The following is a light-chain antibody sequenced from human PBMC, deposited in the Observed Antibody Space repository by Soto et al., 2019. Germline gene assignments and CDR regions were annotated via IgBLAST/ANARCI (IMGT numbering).Light chain of an antibody. CDR3: SSYTSSNSLGV. CDR2: DVT. Sequence: QSALTQPASVSGSPGQSITISCTGTSSDVGGYNFVSWYQQHPGKAPKVMIYDVTNRPSGVSDRFSGSKSGNTASLTISGLQAEDEADYYCSSYTSSNSLGVFGTGTKVTVL. V-gene: IGLV2-14*03. J-gene: IGLJ1*01. CDR1: SSDVGGYNF.